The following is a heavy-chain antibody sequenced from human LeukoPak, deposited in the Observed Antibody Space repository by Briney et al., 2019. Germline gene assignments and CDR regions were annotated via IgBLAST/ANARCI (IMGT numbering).Heavy chain of an antibody. D-gene: IGHD5-18*01. CDR2: ISYDGSNK. Sequence: GRSLRLSCAASGFTFSSYGMHWVRQAPGKGLEWVAVISYDGSNKYYADSVKGRFTISRDNSKNTLYLQMNSLRAEDTAVYYCAKDGGLAYSYADFWGQGTLVTVSS. J-gene: IGHJ4*02. CDR3: AKDGGLAYSYADF. V-gene: IGHV3-30*18. CDR1: GFTFSSYG.